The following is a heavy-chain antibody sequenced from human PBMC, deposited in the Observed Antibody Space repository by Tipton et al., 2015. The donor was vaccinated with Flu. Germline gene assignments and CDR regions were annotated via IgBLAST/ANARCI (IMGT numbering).Heavy chain of an antibody. Sequence: TLSLTCTVSGGSISSGSYYWNWIRQPAGKGLEWIGRFYTSGSTNYNPSLKSRVTISVDTSKNQFSLKLSSVTAADTAVYYCAREEHSSSERYFDYWGQGTLVTVSS. J-gene: IGHJ4*02. D-gene: IGHD6-6*01. CDR1: GGSISSGSYY. CDR2: FYTSGST. V-gene: IGHV4-61*02. CDR3: AREEHSSSERYFDY.